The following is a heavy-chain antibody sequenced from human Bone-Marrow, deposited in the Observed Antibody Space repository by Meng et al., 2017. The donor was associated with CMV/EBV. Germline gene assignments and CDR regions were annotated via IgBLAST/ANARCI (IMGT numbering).Heavy chain of an antibody. CDR2: MNPNSGNT. V-gene: IGHV1-8*03. CDR3: ARDGSVVVGPLDGYYYGMDV. Sequence: ASVKVSCKASGYTFTSYDINWVRQATGQGLEWMGWMNPNSGNTGYAQKFQGRVTITRNTSISTAYMELSSLRSEDTAVYYCARDGSVVVGPLDGYYYGMDVWGQGNTVTVSS. J-gene: IGHJ6*02. D-gene: IGHD3-22*01. CDR1: GYTFTSYD.